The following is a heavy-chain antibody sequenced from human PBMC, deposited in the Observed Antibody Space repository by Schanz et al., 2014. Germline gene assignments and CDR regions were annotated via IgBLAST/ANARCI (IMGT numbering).Heavy chain of an antibody. CDR3: VKDLQRELLRDDHYYGMDV. Sequence: VQLGESGGGLVQPGGSLRLSCAASGFTFSGYWMSWVRQVPGKGLEWVAVVCYDGSKKYYADSVKGRFTTSRDNSKNTMYLQMNSLRAEDTAVYYCVKDLQRELLRDDHYYGMDVWGQGTTVTVSS. V-gene: IGHV3-33*06. CDR1: GFTFSGYW. D-gene: IGHD1-26*01. CDR2: VCYDGSKK. J-gene: IGHJ6*02.